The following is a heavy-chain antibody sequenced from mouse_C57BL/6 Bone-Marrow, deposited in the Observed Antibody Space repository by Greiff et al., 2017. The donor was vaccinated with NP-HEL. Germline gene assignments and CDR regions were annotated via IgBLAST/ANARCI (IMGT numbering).Heavy chain of an antibody. CDR1: GYTFTSYW. J-gene: IGHJ4*01. Sequence: QVQLQQSGAELVMPGASVKLSCKASGYTFTSYWMHWVKQRPGQGLEWIGEIDPSDSYTNYNQKFKGKSTLSVDKSSSTAYMQLSSLTSEDSAVYYCAREILRGNAMDYWGQGTSVTVSS. V-gene: IGHV1-69*01. D-gene: IGHD1-1*01. CDR3: AREILRGNAMDY. CDR2: IDPSDSYT.